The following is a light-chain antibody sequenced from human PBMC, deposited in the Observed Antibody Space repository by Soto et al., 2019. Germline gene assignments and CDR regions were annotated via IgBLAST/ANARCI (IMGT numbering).Light chain of an antibody. CDR2: KAS. V-gene: IGKV1-5*03. CDR3: QQYNSYSWT. Sequence: DIQMTQSPSTLSASVGDRVTITCRASQSISSWLAWYQQKPGKAPKLLIYKASSLESGVPSRFSGSGSGTEFTLTISSLQPDDFATYYCQQYNSYSWTFGPGTKVDIK. J-gene: IGKJ3*01. CDR1: QSISSW.